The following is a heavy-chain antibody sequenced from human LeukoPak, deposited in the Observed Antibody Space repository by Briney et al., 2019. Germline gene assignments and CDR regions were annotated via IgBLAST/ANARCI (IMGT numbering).Heavy chain of an antibody. J-gene: IGHJ4*02. CDR1: GGCFTSYW. CDR2: IYPGDCES. V-gene: IGHV5-51*01. D-gene: IGHD2-15*01. Sequence: GAALKISFKGSGGCFTSYWIGWGRPRPGKGVEWMGIIYPGDCESRYSPSFQGQVTISADKSISTASLQWTSLKASDTAMYYCARLIVPGGVDYWGQGTLVTVSS. CDR3: ARLIVPGGVDY.